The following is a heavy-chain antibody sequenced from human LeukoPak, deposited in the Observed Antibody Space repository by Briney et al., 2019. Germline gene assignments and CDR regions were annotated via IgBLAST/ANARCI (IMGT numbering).Heavy chain of an antibody. CDR2: INHSGTT. Sequence: SETLSLTCAVHGGSFSGYYWTWIRQPPGKGLEWIGEINHSGTTNYNPSLKSRVTISVDTSKNQFSLKLTSVTPGDTAVYYCARLRSNWYFDLWGRGTLVTVSS. V-gene: IGHV4-34*01. CDR1: GGSFSGYY. CDR3: ARLRSNWYFDL. J-gene: IGHJ2*01.